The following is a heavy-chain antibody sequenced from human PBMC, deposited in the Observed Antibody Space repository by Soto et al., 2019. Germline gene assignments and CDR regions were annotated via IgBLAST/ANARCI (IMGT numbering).Heavy chain of an antibody. CDR3: ASDVPKAAPYYYYGMYV. J-gene: IGHJ6*02. CDR1: GFTFSSYA. D-gene: IGHD6-25*01. V-gene: IGHV3-30-3*01. CDR2: ISYDGSNK. Sequence: QVQLVESGGGVVQPGRSLRLSCAASGFTFSSYAMHWVRQAPGKGLEWVAVISYDGSNKYYADSVKGRFTISRDNSKNTLYLQMNSLKAEDTNVYYCASDVPKAAPYYYYGMYVWAQASTVTVSS.